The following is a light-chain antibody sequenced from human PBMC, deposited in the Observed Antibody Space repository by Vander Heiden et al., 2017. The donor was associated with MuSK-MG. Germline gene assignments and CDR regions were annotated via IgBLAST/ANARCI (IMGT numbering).Light chain of an antibody. V-gene: IGKV3-15*01. CDR1: QSVSSN. CDR2: GAS. CDR3: QQYNDGPLT. Sequence: EKVMTQSPAILSVSPGERATLSCRASQSVSSNLAWYQQKPGQAPRLLMYGASTRATGIPARFSGSGSGTEFTLTISSLQSEDVAVYYCQQYNDGPLTFGGGTKLEIK. J-gene: IGKJ4*01.